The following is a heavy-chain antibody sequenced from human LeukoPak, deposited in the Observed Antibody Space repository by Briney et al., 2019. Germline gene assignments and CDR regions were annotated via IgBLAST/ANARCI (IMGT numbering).Heavy chain of an antibody. CDR3: VSSSRGDFDL. D-gene: IGHD2-2*01. J-gene: IGHJ4*02. CDR1: GFTFRSFC. CDR2: IDYDGTTT. Sequence: GGSLRLSCAACGFTFRSFCMHWVRQAPGKGLVWVSRIDYDGTTTAYADSVKGRFTISRDNAENTLFLQLNSLRVEDTAVYFCVSSSRGDFDLWGQGNLVTVSS. V-gene: IGHV3-74*01.